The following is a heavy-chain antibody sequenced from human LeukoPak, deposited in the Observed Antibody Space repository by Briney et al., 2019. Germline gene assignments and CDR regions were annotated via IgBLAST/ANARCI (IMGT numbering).Heavy chain of an antibody. J-gene: IGHJ4*02. V-gene: IGHV3-30*18. CDR3: AKNRVVFNWNYAYYFDD. D-gene: IGHD1-7*01. CDR1: GFTFSDYA. Sequence: GGSLRLSCAASGFTFSDYAMHWVRQAPGKGLEWVALISYDGSDKYYADSVKGRFTISRDSSTNTLFLQMNSLRAEDTAVYFCAKNRVVFNWNYAYYFDDWGQGTLVTVSS. CDR2: ISYDGSDK.